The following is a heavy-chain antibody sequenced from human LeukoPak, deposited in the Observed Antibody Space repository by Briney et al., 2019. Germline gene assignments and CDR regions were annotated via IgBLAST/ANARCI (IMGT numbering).Heavy chain of an antibody. D-gene: IGHD3-22*01. J-gene: IGHJ4*02. CDR2: IYTSGST. CDR1: GGSISSYY. CDR3: AMVYDSSGYYYGYFDY. Sequence: SETLSLTCTVSGGSISSYYWSWIRQPAGKGLEWIGRIYTSGSTNYNPSLKSRVTISVDTSKNQFSLKLSSVTAADTAVYYCAMVYDSSGYYYGYFDYWGQGTLVTVSS. V-gene: IGHV4-4*07.